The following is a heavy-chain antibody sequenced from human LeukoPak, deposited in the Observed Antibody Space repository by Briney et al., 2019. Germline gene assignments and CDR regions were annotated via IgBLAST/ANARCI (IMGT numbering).Heavy chain of an antibody. CDR1: GGSISSGSYY. CDR3: ARAGGSVGWYGTIDS. Sequence: SETLSLTCTVSGGSISSGSYYWTWIRQPAGKGLEWIGHLYTSGTTSFNPSLQSRVTISADTSKHQFSLRLTSVTAADTAVYYCARAGGSVGWYGTIDSWGQGTLVTVSS. V-gene: IGHV4-61*09. CDR2: LYTSGTT. J-gene: IGHJ4*02. D-gene: IGHD6-19*01.